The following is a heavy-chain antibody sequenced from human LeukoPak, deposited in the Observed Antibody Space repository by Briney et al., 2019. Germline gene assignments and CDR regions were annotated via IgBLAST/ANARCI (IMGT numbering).Heavy chain of an antibody. V-gene: IGHV1-2*02. CDR3: ARNYYDSSGYYYFYLDY. CDR1: GGTFSSYA. J-gene: IGHJ4*02. CDR2: INPNSGGT. Sequence: ASVKVSCKASGGTFSSYAISWVRQAPGQGLEWMGWINPNSGGTNYAQKFQGRVTMTRDTSISTAYMELSRLRSDDTAVYYCARNYYDSSGYYYFYLDYWGQGTLVTVSS. D-gene: IGHD3-22*01.